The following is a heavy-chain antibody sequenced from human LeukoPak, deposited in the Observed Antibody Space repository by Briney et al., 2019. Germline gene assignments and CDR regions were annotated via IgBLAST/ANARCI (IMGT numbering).Heavy chain of an antibody. Sequence: PSETLSLTCAVSGGSFSGHYWSWIRQSPGEGLEWIGEIDHSGNTNYNPSLKGRLTISVDTSKSQFSPRLSSVTAADTAVYYCARDLGGDWGFDYWGQGTLVTVSS. CDR1: GGSFSGHY. J-gene: IGHJ4*02. D-gene: IGHD2-21*02. CDR2: IDHSGNT. V-gene: IGHV4-34*01. CDR3: ARDLGGDWGFDY.